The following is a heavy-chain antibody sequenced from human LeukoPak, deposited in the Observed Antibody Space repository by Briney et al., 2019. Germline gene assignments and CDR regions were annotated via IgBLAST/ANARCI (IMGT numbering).Heavy chain of an antibody. CDR3: ARQHGEIFFDY. J-gene: IGHJ4*02. D-gene: IGHD3-10*01. Sequence: SETLSLTCAVYGGSFSGYYWSWIRQPPGKGPEWIGEINHSGSTNYNPSLKSRVTISVDTSKNQFSLKLSSVTAADTAVYYCARQHGEIFFDYWGQGTLVTVSS. V-gene: IGHV4-34*01. CDR2: INHSGST. CDR1: GGSFSGYY.